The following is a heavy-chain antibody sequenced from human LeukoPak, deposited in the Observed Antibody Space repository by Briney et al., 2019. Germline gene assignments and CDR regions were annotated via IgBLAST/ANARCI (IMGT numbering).Heavy chain of an antibody. CDR1: GYSIKNGYY. CDR2: IHHSGTT. J-gene: IGHJ4*02. Sequence: SETLSLTCAVSGYSIKNGYYWARIRQPPGKGLEWIGSIHHSGTTYYNPSVKSRVTISGDTSKNQFSLKLTSVTAADTAVYYCARRLGTYLFDYWGQGTLVTVSS. CDR3: ARRLGTYLFDY. D-gene: IGHD3-16*01. V-gene: IGHV4-38-2*01.